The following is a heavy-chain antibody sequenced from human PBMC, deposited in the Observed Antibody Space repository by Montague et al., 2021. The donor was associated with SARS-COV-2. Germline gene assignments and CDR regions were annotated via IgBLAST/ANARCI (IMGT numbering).Heavy chain of an antibody. J-gene: IGHJ4*02. CDR3: ARGLGGGSGSHFDY. CDR1: GGSFSGYY. D-gene: IGHD2-15*01. CDR2: YNHSGST. Sequence: SETLSLTCAVYGGSFSGYYCSWIRQPPGKGLECIGEYNHSGSTNYSPSLKSRVTISVDTSKKQFSLKLSSVTAADTAVYYCARGLGGGSGSHFDYWGQGTLVTVSS. V-gene: IGHV4-34*01.